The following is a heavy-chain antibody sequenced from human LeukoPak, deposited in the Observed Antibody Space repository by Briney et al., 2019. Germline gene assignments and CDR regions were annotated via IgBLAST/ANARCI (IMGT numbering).Heavy chain of an antibody. D-gene: IGHD5-12*01. CDR1: GFTFSSYA. V-gene: IGHV3-30*04. CDR2: ISYDGSNK. J-gene: IGHJ6*02. Sequence: GGFLRLSCAASGFTFSSYAMHWVRQAPGKGLEWVAVISYDGSNKYYADSVKGRFTISRDNAKNSLYLQMNSLRAEDTAVYYCARDVHPPGASGYDWAYYYYGMDVWGQGTTVTVSS. CDR3: ARDVHPPGASGYDWAYYYYGMDV.